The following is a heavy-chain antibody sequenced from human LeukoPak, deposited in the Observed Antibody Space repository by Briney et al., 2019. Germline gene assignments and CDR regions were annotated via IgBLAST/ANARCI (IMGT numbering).Heavy chain of an antibody. CDR1: GFTFSSYA. D-gene: IGHD6-13*01. V-gene: IGHV3-23*01. Sequence: PGGSLRLACAASGFTFSSYAMTWVRQAPGKGLEWVSAFSATDGSAQYAESVEGRFTISRDNSKNTLFLQMNSLGAEDTAVYYCARAKIAAAGTGPFDVWGQGTLVTVSS. CDR2: FSATDGSA. CDR3: ARAKIAAAGTGPFDV. J-gene: IGHJ3*01.